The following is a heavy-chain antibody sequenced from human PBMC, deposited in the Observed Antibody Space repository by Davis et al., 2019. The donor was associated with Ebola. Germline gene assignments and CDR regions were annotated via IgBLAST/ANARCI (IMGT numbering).Heavy chain of an antibody. V-gene: IGHV4-4*02. CDR3: ARLRITIFGVVIPKYFDY. D-gene: IGHD3-3*01. Sequence: SETLSLTCAVSGGSISSSNWWSWVRQPPGKGLEWIGEIYHSGSTNYNPSLKSRVTISVDKSKNQFSLKLSSVTAADTAVYYCARLRITIFGVVIPKYFDYWGQGTLVTVSS. CDR1: GGSISSSNW. J-gene: IGHJ4*02. CDR2: IYHSGST.